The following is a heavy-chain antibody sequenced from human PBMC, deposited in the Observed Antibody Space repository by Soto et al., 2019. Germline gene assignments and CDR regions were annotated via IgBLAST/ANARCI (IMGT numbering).Heavy chain of an antibody. CDR1: GFTFSNAG. CDR2: IKSKTDGGTT. Sequence: GSLRLSCAASGFTFSNAGMNWVRQAPGKGLEWVGRIKSKTDGGTTDYAAPVKGRFTISRDDSKNTLYLQMNSLKTEDTAVYYCTTDEVYYYDSSGYYAPAGMDVWGQGTTVTVSS. D-gene: IGHD3-22*01. J-gene: IGHJ6*02. CDR3: TTDEVYYYDSSGYYAPAGMDV. V-gene: IGHV3-15*07.